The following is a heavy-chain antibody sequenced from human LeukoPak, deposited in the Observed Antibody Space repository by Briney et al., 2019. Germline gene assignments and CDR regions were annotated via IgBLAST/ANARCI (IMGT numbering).Heavy chain of an antibody. CDR2: INWNGGST. D-gene: IGHD6-6*01. V-gene: IGHV3-20*04. J-gene: IGHJ4*02. CDR3: ARDDLPGSSAGAY. Sequence: GGSLRLSCAASGFTFSSYAMSWVRQAPGKGLEWVSGINWNGGSTGYADSVKGRFTISRDNAKNSLYLQMNSLRAEDTALYYCARDDLPGSSAGAYWGQGTLVTVSS. CDR1: GFTFSSYA.